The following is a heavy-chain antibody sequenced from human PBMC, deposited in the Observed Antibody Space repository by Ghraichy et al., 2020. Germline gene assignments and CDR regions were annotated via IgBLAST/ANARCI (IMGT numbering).Heavy chain of an antibody. Sequence: SETLSLTCTVSGGSISSYYWSWIRQPAGKGLEWIGRIYTSGSTNYNPSLKSRVTMSVDTSKNQFSLKLSSVTAADTAVYYCARNLYSGYDYGGTGYYYYGMDVWGQGTTVTVSS. CDR3: ARNLYSGYDYGGTGYYYYGMDV. CDR2: IYTSGST. V-gene: IGHV4-4*07. D-gene: IGHD5-12*01. CDR1: GGSISSYY. J-gene: IGHJ6*02.